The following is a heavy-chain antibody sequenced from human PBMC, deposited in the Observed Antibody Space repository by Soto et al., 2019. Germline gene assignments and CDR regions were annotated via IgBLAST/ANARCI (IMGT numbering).Heavy chain of an antibody. J-gene: IGHJ4*02. Sequence: QVQLVQSGAEVKEPGASVKVSCKASGYTFTTLDINWVRQATGQGLEWMGWVRPTNGQTSYAQKFQGRVTMTRDTSKGTVYMELNSLTSEDTAIYYCARGVNAGVDYWGQGTLITVSS. V-gene: IGHV1-8*02. CDR3: ARGVNAGVDY. CDR1: GYTFTTLD. CDR2: VRPTNGQT. D-gene: IGHD7-27*01.